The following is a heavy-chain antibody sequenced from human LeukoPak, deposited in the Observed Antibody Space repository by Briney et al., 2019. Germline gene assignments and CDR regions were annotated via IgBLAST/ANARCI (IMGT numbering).Heavy chain of an antibody. CDR2: ISSTSTYT. CDR1: GFTFSRYS. J-gene: IGHJ4*02. D-gene: IGHD6-6*01. V-gene: IGHV3-21*01. Sequence: GGSLRLSCAASGFTFSRYSMNWVRQAPGKGLEWVSSISSTSTYTYYADSVKGRFTISRDNAQNSLYLQMNSLRAEDTAVYYCVRDLEYSSSSVSGRSSGYWGQGTLVTVSS. CDR3: VRDLEYSSSSVSGRSSGY.